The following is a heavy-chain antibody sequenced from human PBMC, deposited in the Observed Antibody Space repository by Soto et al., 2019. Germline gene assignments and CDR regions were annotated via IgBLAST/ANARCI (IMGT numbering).Heavy chain of an antibody. Sequence: QVQLQETGPGLVKPSETLSLTCTVSSDSIAGENWWSWVRQPPGLGLECIGEVFHTGGTNYNPSLKSRLTMEVDKSKNQFSLKLISATAADTAVYYCARVFSSGSGWMYYFDFWGQGTLVSVSS. V-gene: IGHV4-4*02. J-gene: IGHJ4*02. CDR2: VFHTGGT. CDR1: SDSIAGENW. D-gene: IGHD6-19*01. CDR3: ARVFSSGSGWMYYFDF.